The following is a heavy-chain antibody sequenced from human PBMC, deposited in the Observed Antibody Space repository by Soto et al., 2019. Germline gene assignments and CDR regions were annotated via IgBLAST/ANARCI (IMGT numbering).Heavy chain of an antibody. CDR3: ARRGEWSSAFQH. D-gene: IGHD3-16*01. V-gene: IGHV3-20*04. J-gene: IGHJ1*01. CDR1: GFTFDDYD. CDR2: ISWNGGSK. Sequence: EVQLVESGGGVVRPGGSLRLSCTASGFTFDDYDINWVRQRPGRGLEWVSSISWNGGSKGYADSVKGRFTISRDNAKNSLYMQMNSLRAEDTALYFCARRGEWSSAFQHWGQGTLVTVSS.